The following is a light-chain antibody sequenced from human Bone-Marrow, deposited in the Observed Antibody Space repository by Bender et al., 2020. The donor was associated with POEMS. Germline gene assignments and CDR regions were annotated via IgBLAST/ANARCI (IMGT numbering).Light chain of an antibody. CDR2: TTN. CDR1: SGSVSAGYY. Sequence: QTVVTQEASFSVSPGGTVTLTCALTSGSVSAGYYPSWYQQTPGQAPRTLIYTTNTRSSGVPDRFSGSIGRNKAALTITGAQPDDESTYYCALYMGSGISVFGGGTKVTVL. J-gene: IGLJ3*02. V-gene: IGLV8-61*01. CDR3: ALYMGSGISV.